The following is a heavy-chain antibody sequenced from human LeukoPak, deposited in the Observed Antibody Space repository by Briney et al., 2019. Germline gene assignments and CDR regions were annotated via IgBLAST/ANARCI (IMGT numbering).Heavy chain of an antibody. Sequence: SETLSLTCTVSGASISSGSHHWSWIRQPAGKGLEWIGRIYTSGSTNYNPSLKSRVSISVDMSKNQFSLKLSSVTAADTAVYYCARDKGGFLYFGEYDPWGRGKLVTVSS. J-gene: IGHJ5*02. V-gene: IGHV4-61*02. CDR1: GASISSGSHH. D-gene: IGHD3-10*01. CDR2: IYTSGST. CDR3: ARDKGGFLYFGEYDP.